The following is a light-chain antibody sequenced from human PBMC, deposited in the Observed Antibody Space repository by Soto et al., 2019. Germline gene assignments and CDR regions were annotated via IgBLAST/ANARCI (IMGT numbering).Light chain of an antibody. CDR1: HSVGSL. V-gene: IGKV3-15*01. J-gene: IGKJ5*01. Sequence: EVVMTQSPATLSVSPGERATVSCRASHSVGSLLAWYQQKPGQPPRLLIYGASTRATGIPARFTGRGSGTEFTLTISSLQSEDFAVYYCQQYNNWPPITFGQGTRLEIK. CDR2: GAS. CDR3: QQYNNWPPIT.